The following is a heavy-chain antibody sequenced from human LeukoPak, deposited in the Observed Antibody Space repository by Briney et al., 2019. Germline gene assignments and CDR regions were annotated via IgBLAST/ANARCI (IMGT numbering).Heavy chain of an antibody. CDR2: IYYSGST. Sequence: PSETLSLTCTVSGGSISSYYWSWIRQPPRKGLEWIGYIYYSGSTNYNPSLKSRVTISVDTSKNQFSLKLSSVTAADTAVYYCARSTTGVDYYYYYGMDVWGQGTTVTVSS. D-gene: IGHD4-11*01. J-gene: IGHJ6*02. CDR3: ARSTTGVDYYYYYGMDV. V-gene: IGHV4-59*01. CDR1: GGSISSYY.